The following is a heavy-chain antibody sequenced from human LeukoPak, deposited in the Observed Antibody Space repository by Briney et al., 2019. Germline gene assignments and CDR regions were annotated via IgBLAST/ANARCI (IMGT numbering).Heavy chain of an antibody. V-gene: IGHV3-66*01. Sequence: GGSLRLSCAASGFTVSSNYMSWVRQAPGKGLEWVSVIYSGGSTYYADSVKGRSTISRDNSKNTLYLQMNSLRAEDTAVYYCARDDCSTSSCQKHQNWFDPWGQGTLVTVSS. CDR1: GFTVSSNY. D-gene: IGHD2-2*01. CDR3: ARDDCSTSSCQKHQNWFDP. J-gene: IGHJ5*02. CDR2: IYSGGST.